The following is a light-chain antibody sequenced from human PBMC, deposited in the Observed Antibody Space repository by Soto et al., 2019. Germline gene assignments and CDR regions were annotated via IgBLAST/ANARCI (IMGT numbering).Light chain of an antibody. CDR2: EVT. CDR1: NTDVGSYNL. J-gene: IGLJ3*02. V-gene: IGLV2-23*02. Sequence: QSALTQPASVSGSPGQTITISCFGTNTDVGSYNLVSWYQQHPGKAPKLMIYEVTKRPSGVSNRFSGSKSGNTASLTISGLQAEDEADYSCCSYAGGSTWVFGGGTKLTVL. CDR3: CSYAGGSTWV.